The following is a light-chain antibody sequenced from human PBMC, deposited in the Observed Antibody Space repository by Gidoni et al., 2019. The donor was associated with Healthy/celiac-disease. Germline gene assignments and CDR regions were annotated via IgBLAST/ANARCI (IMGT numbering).Light chain of an antibody. CDR2: DVS. CDR3: SSYTSSSTPLV. J-gene: IGLJ1*01. Sequence: QSALLQPAPLSGAPGQPITTSCTGTSSDVGGYNYVSWYQQHPGKAPKLMIYDVSNRPSGVSNRFSGSKSGNTASLTISGLQAEDEADYYCSSYTSSSTPLVFGTGTKVTVL. V-gene: IGLV2-14*01. CDR1: SSDVGGYNY.